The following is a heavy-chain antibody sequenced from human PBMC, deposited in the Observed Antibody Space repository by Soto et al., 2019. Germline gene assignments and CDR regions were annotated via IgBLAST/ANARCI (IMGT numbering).Heavy chain of an antibody. Sequence: GGSLRLSCAASGFTFSSYSMNWVRQAPGKGLEWVSSISSSSSYIYYADSVKGRFTISRDNAKNSLYLQMNSLRAEDTAVYYCARRFTIFGVVHHYYYYYMDVWGKGTTVTVSS. D-gene: IGHD3-3*01. V-gene: IGHV3-21*01. CDR2: ISSSSSYI. CDR1: GFTFSSYS. J-gene: IGHJ6*03. CDR3: ARRFTIFGVVHHYYYYYMDV.